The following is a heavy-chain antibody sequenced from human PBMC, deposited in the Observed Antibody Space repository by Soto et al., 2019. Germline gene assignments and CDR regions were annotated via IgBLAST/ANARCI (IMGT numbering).Heavy chain of an antibody. J-gene: IGHJ4*02. Sequence: EVQLVESGGGLVQPGGSLRLSCAASGFTFSSYSMNWVRQATGKGLEWVSYISSSSSTIYYADSVKGRFPISRDNAKNSLYLQMNRLRAEDTAVYYCARDLNYGLFDYCGQGTLVTVSS. CDR2: ISSSSSTI. CDR1: GFTFSSYS. CDR3: ARDLNYGLFDY. D-gene: IGHD4-17*01. V-gene: IGHV3-48*01.